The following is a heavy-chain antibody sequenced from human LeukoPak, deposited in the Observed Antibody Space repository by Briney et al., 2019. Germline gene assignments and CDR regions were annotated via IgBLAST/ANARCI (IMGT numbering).Heavy chain of an antibody. D-gene: IGHD3-10*01. CDR3: ARPWYYYGSGSYSY. Sequence: PSETLSLTCAVYGGSFSGYYWSWIRQPPGKGLEWIGEINHSGSTNYNPSLKSRVTISVDTSKNQFSLELSSVTAADTAVYYCARPWYYYGSGSYSYWGQGTLVTVSS. J-gene: IGHJ4*02. CDR2: INHSGST. V-gene: IGHV4-34*01. CDR1: GGSFSGYY.